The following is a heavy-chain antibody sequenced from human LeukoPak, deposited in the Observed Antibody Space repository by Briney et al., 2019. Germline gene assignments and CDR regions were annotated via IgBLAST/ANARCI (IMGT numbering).Heavy chain of an antibody. Sequence: AGGSLRLSCAASGFTFSSYWMSWVRQAPGKGLEWVSYISSSGTIIYYADSVKGRFTISRDNAKNSVYLQMNSLRAEDTAVYYCARDEGNSYFNHWGQGTPVIVSS. CDR2: ISSSGTII. D-gene: IGHD1-1*01. CDR3: ARDEGNSYFNH. V-gene: IGHV3-48*04. J-gene: IGHJ1*01. CDR1: GFTFSSYW.